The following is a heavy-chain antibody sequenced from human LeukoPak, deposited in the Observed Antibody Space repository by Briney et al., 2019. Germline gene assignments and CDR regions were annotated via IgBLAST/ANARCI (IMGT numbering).Heavy chain of an antibody. CDR3: ARKGYTIGSFDY. V-gene: IGHV4-39*07. CDR1: GGSISSSSYY. D-gene: IGHD5-18*01. J-gene: IGHJ4*02. Sequence: PSETLSLTCTVSGGSISSSSYYWGWIRQPPGKGLEWIGSIYYSGSTYYNPSLKSRVTISVDKSKSQFSLKLSSVTAADTAVYYCARKGYTIGSFDYWGQGTLVTVSS. CDR2: IYYSGST.